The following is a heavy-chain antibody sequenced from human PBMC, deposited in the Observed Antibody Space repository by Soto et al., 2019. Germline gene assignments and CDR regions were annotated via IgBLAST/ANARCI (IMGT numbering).Heavy chain of an antibody. J-gene: IGHJ6*02. D-gene: IGHD3-16*01. V-gene: IGHV3-23*01. CDR1: GFTFENYA. Sequence: EVQLLESGGAPVQSGGSLRLSCVASGFTFENYAMSWVRQAPGKGLEWVSAISGSGGTTYYSDSVKGRFTISRDNSKNTVYLQMNVLIGEEAAEYFCAKDSWGIVGVPAGDYYAMDVWGQGTPVTVSS. CDR2: ISGSGGTT. CDR3: AKDSWGIVGVPAGDYYAMDV.